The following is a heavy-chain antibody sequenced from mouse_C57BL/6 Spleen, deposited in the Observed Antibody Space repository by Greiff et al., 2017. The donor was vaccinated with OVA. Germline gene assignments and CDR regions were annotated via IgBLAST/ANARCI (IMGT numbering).Heavy chain of an antibody. CDR1: GYTFTDYN. J-gene: IGHJ3*01. D-gene: IGHD1-1*01. Sequence: VQLQQSGPELVKPGASVKMSCKAFGYTFTDYNMHWVKQSHGKSLEWIGYINPNNGGTSYNQTFKGKATLTVNKSSSTAYMELRSLTSEDSAVYYCARKIYYYGSSWFAYWGQGTLVTVSA. CDR2: INPNNGGT. CDR3: ARKIYYYGSSWFAY. V-gene: IGHV1-22*01.